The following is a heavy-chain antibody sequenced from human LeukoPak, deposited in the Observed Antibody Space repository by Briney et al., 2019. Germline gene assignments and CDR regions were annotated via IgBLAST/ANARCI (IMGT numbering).Heavy chain of an antibody. J-gene: IGHJ4*02. Sequence: PSETLSLTCTVSGGSISYHYWSWIRQPPGKGLEWIGYIYFTGSTNYNPSLKSRVTISVDTSKNQFSLKLNSVTAADTAVYYCARGGAARPDYWGQGTLVTVSS. CDR2: IYFTGST. CDR1: GGSISYHY. V-gene: IGHV4-59*11. D-gene: IGHD6-6*01. CDR3: ARGGAARPDY.